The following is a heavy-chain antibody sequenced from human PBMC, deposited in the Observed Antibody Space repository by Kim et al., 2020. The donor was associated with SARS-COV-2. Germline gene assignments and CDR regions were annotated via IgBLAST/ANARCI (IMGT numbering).Heavy chain of an antibody. Sequence: ASVKVSCKASGYTFTSYAMHWVRQAPGQRLEWMGWINAGNGNTKYSQKIQGRVTITRDTSASTAYMELSSLRSEDTAVYYCARGYYDFWSGYATFDYWGQGTLVTVSS. CDR2: INAGNGNT. D-gene: IGHD3-3*01. V-gene: IGHV1-3*01. CDR1: GYTFTSYA. J-gene: IGHJ4*02. CDR3: ARGYYDFWSGYATFDY.